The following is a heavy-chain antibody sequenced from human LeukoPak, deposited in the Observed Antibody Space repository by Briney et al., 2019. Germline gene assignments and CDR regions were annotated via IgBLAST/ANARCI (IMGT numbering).Heavy chain of an antibody. CDR2: INPNTGGT. Sequence: ASVKVSCKASGYTFTRYYMHRVRQAPGQRLEWMGWINPNTGGTNYAQKFQGRVTMTRDTSMSTAYMELSWLRLDDTAMYYCATDVSLEIGLFDYWGQGTLVTVSS. CDR3: ATDVSLEIGLFDY. V-gene: IGHV1-2*02. D-gene: IGHD1-1*01. J-gene: IGHJ4*02. CDR1: GYTFTRYY.